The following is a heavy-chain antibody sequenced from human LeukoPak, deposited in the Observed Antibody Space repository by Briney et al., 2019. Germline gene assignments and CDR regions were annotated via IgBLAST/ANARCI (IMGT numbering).Heavy chain of an antibody. CDR1: GGSFSGYY. V-gene: IGHV4-34*03. D-gene: IGHD3-22*01. CDR3: TVYYYDSSGYEAALDY. CDR2: INHSGST. J-gene: IGHJ4*02. Sequence: SETLSLTCAVYGGSFSGYYWSWIRQPPGKGLEWIGEINHSGSTNYNPSLKSRVTISVDTSKNQFSLKLSSVTAADTAVYYCTVYYYDSSGYEAALDYWGQGTLVTVSS.